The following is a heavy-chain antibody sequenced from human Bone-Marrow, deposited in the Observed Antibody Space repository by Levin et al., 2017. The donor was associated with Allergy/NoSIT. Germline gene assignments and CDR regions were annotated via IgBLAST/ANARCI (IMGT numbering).Heavy chain of an antibody. V-gene: IGHV3-30*03. CDR2: ISDHGVTK. D-gene: IGHD2-8*02. Sequence: PGGSLRLSCAASGFTFSHFVMHWVRQAPGKGLEWVALISDHGVTKSYADAVKGRFTISRDNAKNSLTLQMNSLRAEDTAVYYCARGIIGDVRVAHKEAFDIWGQGTMVSVSS. CDR1: GFTFSHFV. CDR3: ARGIIGDVRVAHKEAFDI. J-gene: IGHJ3*02.